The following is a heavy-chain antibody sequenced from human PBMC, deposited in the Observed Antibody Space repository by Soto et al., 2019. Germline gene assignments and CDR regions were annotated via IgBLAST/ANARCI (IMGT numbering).Heavy chain of an antibody. CDR2: NSSDGDIT. CDR1: GFTFSEYS. Sequence: XASLRLPCSASGFTFSEYSMHWVRQAPGQGLQYVSTNSSDGDITYYADSVKGRFTISRDNSKNTLYLQMNSLRPEDTAVYYCVKVSTFYDILTGYYSTNFFDPWGQGTRVTSPQ. D-gene: IGHD3-9*01. J-gene: IGHJ5*02. V-gene: IGHV3-64D*06. CDR3: VKVSTFYDILTGYYSTNFFDP.